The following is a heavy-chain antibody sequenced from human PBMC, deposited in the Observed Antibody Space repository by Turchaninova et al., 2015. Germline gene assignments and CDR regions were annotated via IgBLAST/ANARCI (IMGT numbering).Heavy chain of an antibody. CDR2: ISGSGDTT. J-gene: IGHJ4*02. Sequence: EVQLVEFGGDFVTHGGSLRISGGGSGFTISSYAIRVFRQATGKGLKWVSAISGSGDTTYYADSVKGRFTVSRDNSKNTLYLQMSSLRAEDTAVYYCAKDRVTGNPYYFDYWGQGALVTVSS. CDR1: GFTISSYA. CDR3: AKDRVTGNPYYFDY. V-gene: IGHV3-23*04. D-gene: IGHD1-20*01.